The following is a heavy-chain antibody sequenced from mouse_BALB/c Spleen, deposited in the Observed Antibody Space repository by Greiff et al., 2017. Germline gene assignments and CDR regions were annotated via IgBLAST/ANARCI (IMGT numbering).Heavy chain of an antibody. CDR2: ISTYYGDA. Sequence: QVQLQQSGAELVRPGVSVKISCKGSGYTFTDYAMHWVKQSHAKSLEWIGVISTYYGDASYNQKFKGKATMTVDKSSSTAYMELARLTSEDSAIYYCARSKDYYGGGHYAMDYWGQGTSVTVSS. V-gene: IGHV1S137*01. CDR1: GYTFTDYA. J-gene: IGHJ4*01. D-gene: IGHD1-1*01. CDR3: ARSKDYYGGGHYAMDY.